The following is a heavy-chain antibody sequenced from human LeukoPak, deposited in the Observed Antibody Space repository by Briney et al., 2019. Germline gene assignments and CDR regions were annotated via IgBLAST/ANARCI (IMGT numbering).Heavy chain of an antibody. J-gene: IGHJ1*01. V-gene: IGHV1-2*06. CDR3: ARGLGGPNGACFHH. CDR1: GYTFTGYY. Sequence: ASVKVSCKASGYTFTGYYMHWVRQAPGQGLEWMGRINPNSGGTNYAQKFQGRVTMTTDTSISTAYMELSRLRSDDTAVYYCARGLGGPNGACFHHWGQGTLVTVSS. D-gene: IGHD2-15*01. CDR2: INPNSGGT.